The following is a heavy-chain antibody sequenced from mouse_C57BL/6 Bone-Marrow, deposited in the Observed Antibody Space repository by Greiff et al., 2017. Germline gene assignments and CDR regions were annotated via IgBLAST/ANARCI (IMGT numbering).Heavy chain of an antibody. J-gene: IGHJ1*03. CDR3: AYSNYVDWYFDV. V-gene: IGHV1-81*01. D-gene: IGHD2-5*01. Sequence: VQLQQSGAELARPGASVKLSCKASGYTFTSYGISWVKQRTGQGLEWIGEIYPRSGNTYYNEKFKDKATLTADKSSSTAYMQLSSLTYEDSAVYYCAYSNYVDWYFDVWGTGTTVTVSS. CDR2: IYPRSGNT. CDR1: GYTFTSYG.